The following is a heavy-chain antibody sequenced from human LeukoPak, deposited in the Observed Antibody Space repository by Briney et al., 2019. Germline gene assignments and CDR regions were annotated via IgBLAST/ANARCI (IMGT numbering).Heavy chain of an antibody. CDR3: ARGLPTVTTRYYYYYMDV. Sequence: SETLPLTCAVYGGSFSGYYWSWIRQPPGKGLEWIGEINHSGSTNYNPSLKSRVTISVDTSKNQFSLKLSSVTAADTAVYYCARGLPTVTTRYYYYYMDVWGKGTTVTVSS. D-gene: IGHD4-11*01. CDR1: GGSFSGYY. CDR2: INHSGST. J-gene: IGHJ6*03. V-gene: IGHV4-34*01.